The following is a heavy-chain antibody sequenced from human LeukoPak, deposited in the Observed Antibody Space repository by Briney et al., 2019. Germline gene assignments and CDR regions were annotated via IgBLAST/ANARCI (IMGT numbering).Heavy chain of an antibody. CDR1: GGTFSSYA. V-gene: IGHV1-69*04. D-gene: IGHD6-13*01. CDR3: ARAPPSSSPPNNWFDP. CDR2: IIPILGIA. J-gene: IGHJ5*02. Sequence: GASVKVSWKASGGTFSSYAISWVRQAPGQGLEWMGRIIPILGIANYAQKFQGRVTITADKSTSTAYMELSSLRSEDTVVYYCARAPPSSSPPNNWFDPWGQGTLVTVSS.